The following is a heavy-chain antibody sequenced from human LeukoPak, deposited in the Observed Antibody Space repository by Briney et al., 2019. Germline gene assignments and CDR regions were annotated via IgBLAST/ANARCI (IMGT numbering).Heavy chain of an antibody. CDR2: ISDSGNT. J-gene: IGHJ4*02. Sequence: SETLSLTCTVSGGSIRSSYYYWGWLRQPPGTGMEWLGKISDSGNTYYSPSLRSRVTISIDTSKNQFSLKLSSVTATDTAVYYCARLCFKTSCYLHDWWGQGILVTVSS. D-gene: IGHD2-2*01. CDR3: ARLCFKTSCYLHDW. V-gene: IGHV4-39*01. CDR1: GGSIRSSYYY.